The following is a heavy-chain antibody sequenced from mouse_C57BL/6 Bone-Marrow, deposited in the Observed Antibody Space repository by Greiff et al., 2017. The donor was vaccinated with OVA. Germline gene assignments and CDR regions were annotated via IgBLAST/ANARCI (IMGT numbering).Heavy chain of an antibody. CDR1: GFTFSSYA. Sequence: EVKLVESGGGLVKPGGSLKLSCAASGFTFSSYAMSWVCQTPEKRLEWVATISDGGSYTYYPDNVKGRFTISRDNAKNNLYLQMSHLKSEDTAMYYCAREGKLFDYWGQGTTLTVSS. J-gene: IGHJ2*01. V-gene: IGHV5-4*01. CDR3: AREGKLFDY. CDR2: ISDGGSYT. D-gene: IGHD2-1*01.